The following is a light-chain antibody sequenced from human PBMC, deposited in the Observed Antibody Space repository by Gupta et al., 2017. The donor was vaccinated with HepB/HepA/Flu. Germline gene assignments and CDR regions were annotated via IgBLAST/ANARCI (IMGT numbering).Light chain of an antibody. CDR3: QQYYGSPYT. CDR2: WAS. V-gene: IGKV4-1*01. Sequence: DTVMTQSPDSLTVSLGERATINCKSSQSVLNKSNSKNYLAWYQQKAGQPPTLLMYWASTRESGVPERFSGSGSGTDFTLTISSLQAEDVAVYYCQQYYGSPYTFGQGTKLEL. CDR1: QSVLNKSNSKNY. J-gene: IGKJ2*01.